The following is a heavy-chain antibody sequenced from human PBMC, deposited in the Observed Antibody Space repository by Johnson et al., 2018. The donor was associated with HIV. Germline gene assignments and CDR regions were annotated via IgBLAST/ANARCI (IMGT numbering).Heavy chain of an antibody. CDR3: ARDIMITFGGNAFDI. J-gene: IGHJ3*02. V-gene: IGHV3-30-3*01. CDR1: GFTFSSYA. Sequence: QVQLVESGGGVVQPGRSLRLSCAASGFTFSSYAVHWVRQAPGKGLEWVAVISYDGSNKYYADSVKGRFTISRDNSKNTLYLQMNSLRAEDSAVYYCARDIMITFGGNAFDIWGQGTMVTVSS. D-gene: IGHD3-16*01. CDR2: ISYDGSNK.